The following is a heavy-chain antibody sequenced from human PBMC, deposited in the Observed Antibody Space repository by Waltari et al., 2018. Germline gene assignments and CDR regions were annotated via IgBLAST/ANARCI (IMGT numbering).Heavy chain of an antibody. CDR3: ARHPYSGYDYWFDP. CDR1: GYSISSGYY. V-gene: IGHV4-38-2*01. CDR2: IYHSGST. Sequence: QVQLQESGPGLVKPSETLSLTCAVSGYSISSGYYWGWIRQPPGKGLEWICSIYHSGSTYYNPSLKRRVTISVDTSKNQFSLKLSSVTAADTAVYYCARHPYSGYDYWFDPWGQGTLVTVSS. J-gene: IGHJ5*02. D-gene: IGHD5-12*01.